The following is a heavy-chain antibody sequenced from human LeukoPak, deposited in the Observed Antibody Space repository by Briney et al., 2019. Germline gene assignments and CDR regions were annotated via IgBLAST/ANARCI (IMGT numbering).Heavy chain of an antibody. D-gene: IGHD1-26*01. J-gene: IGHJ4*02. CDR3: ARDGALVGATTIHDY. V-gene: IGHV3-21*01. Sequence: PGGSLRLSCAASGFTFSSYSMNWVRQAPGKGLEWVSSISSSSSYIYYADSVKGRFTISRDNAKNSLYLQMNSLRAEDTAVYYCARDGALVGATTIHDYWGQGTLVTVSS. CDR2: ISSSSSYI. CDR1: GFTFSSYS.